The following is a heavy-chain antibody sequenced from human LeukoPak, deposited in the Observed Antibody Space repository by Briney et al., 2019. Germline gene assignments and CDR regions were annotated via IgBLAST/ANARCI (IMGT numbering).Heavy chain of an antibody. D-gene: IGHD6-6*01. V-gene: IGHV4-34*01. J-gene: IGHJ4*02. CDR2: INDRGST. CDR3: ARNSAYSSSSGVNC. Sequence: WETLSLTCAVYGGSFGGYYWTWIRQPPGKGLAWIGEINDRGSTNYNPTLKSRVTMSIDTSKNQFSLNLSSVTAADTAVYYCARNSAYSSSSGVNCWGQGTLVTVSS. CDR1: GGSFGGYY.